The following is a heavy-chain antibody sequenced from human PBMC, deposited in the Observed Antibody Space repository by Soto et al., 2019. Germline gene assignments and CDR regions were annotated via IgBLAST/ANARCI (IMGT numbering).Heavy chain of an antibody. V-gene: IGHV3-21*01. Sequence: EVQLVESGGGLVKPGGSLRLSCAASGFTFSSYTMNWVRQAPGKGLEWVSSISSSSSYIHYADSVKGRFTISRDNAKNSLYLQMNSLRAEDTAVYYCARHRGYCSSTICLGSRGFDYWGQGTLVTVSS. J-gene: IGHJ4*02. CDR2: ISSSSSYI. CDR3: ARHRGYCSSTICLGSRGFDY. D-gene: IGHD2-2*01. CDR1: GFTFSSYT.